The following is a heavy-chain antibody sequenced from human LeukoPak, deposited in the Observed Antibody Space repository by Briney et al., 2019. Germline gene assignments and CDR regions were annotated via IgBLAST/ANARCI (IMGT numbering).Heavy chain of an antibody. CDR3: VVGGSPGY. J-gene: IGHJ4*02. CDR1: GFTFSSYD. Sequence: PGGSLRLSCAASGFTFSSYDMSWVRQAPRKGLVWVSRISTDGYTTDYADFVQGRFTASRDNTKNTWSLEMNSLRAEDTAVYYCVVGGSPGYWGQGTLVTVSS. CDR2: ISTDGYTT. V-gene: IGHV3-74*01. D-gene: IGHD2-15*01.